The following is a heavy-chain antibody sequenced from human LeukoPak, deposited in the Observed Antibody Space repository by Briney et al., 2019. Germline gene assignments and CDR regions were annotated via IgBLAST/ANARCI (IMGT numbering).Heavy chain of an antibody. V-gene: IGHV1-2*02. D-gene: IGHD6-13*01. Sequence: ASVKVSCKASGYTFTNFDINWVRQAPGQGLEWMGWINPNSGGTNYAQKFQGRVTMTRDTSISTAYMELSRLRSDDTAVYYCATLAAAGTGEFDYWGQGTLVTVSS. CDR3: ATLAAAGTGEFDY. CDR2: INPNSGGT. J-gene: IGHJ4*02. CDR1: GYTFTNFD.